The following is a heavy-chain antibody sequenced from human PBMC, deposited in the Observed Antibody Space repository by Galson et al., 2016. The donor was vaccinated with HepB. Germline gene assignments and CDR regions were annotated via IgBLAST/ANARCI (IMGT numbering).Heavy chain of an antibody. CDR2: ISYDGVNK. J-gene: IGHJ4*02. V-gene: IGHV3-30*04. Sequence: SLRLSCAASGFTFRNHFMHWVRLAPGKGLEWVGIISYDGVNKFYGDAVKGRFTISRDNSKNTLYLQMSSLRGEDAAVYYCARDPTESPVSGAWNASDCFDSWGQGTLVTVSS. CDR1: GFTFRNHF. CDR3: ARDPTESPVSGAWNASDCFDS. D-gene: IGHD1-1*01.